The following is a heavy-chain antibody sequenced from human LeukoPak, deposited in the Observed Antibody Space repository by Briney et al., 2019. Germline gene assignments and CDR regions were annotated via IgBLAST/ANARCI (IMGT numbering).Heavy chain of an antibody. V-gene: IGHV1-46*01. CDR3: AKCRVSSSGSADH. Sequence: ASVKVSCKASGYTFTRYYMHWVRQAPGQGLEWMGTINPSGGSTTYAQKFQGRVTMTRDMSTTTVYMEMSSLRSEDTAVYYCAKCRVSSSGSADHWGQGTLVIVSS. J-gene: IGHJ5*02. CDR2: INPSGGST. D-gene: IGHD6-19*01. CDR1: GYTFTRYY.